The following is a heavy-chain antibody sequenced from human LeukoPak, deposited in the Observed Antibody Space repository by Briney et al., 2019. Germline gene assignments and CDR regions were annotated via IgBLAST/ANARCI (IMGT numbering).Heavy chain of an antibody. CDR1: GGSISNTNYY. Sequence: SETLSLTCTVSGGSISNTNYYWGWIRQPPGKGLEWIGSIYYSGTTYNNPSLRSRVTISVDTSKNQFSLKLSSVTAADTAVYYCARLDCSSTSCYYYYYYGMDVWGQGTTVTVSS. CDR3: ARLDCSSTSCYYYYYYGMDV. V-gene: IGHV4-39*01. J-gene: IGHJ6*02. CDR2: IYYSGTT. D-gene: IGHD2-2*01.